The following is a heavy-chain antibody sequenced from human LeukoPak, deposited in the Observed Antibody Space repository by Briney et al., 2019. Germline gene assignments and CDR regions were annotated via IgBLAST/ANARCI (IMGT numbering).Heavy chain of an antibody. V-gene: IGHV1-2*02. D-gene: IGHD6-19*01. CDR2: INPNSGGT. CDR3: ARDPSSGPNWFDP. CDR1: GYTFTGYY. Sequence: GASVKVSCKASGYTFTGYYMHWVRQAPGQGLEWMGWINPNSGGTNYAQKFQGRVTMTRDTSISTAYMELSRLRSDDTAVYYCARDPSSGPNWFDPWGQGTLVTVSS. J-gene: IGHJ5*02.